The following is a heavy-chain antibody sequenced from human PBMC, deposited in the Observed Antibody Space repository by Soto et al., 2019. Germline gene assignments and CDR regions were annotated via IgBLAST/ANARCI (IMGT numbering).Heavy chain of an antibody. CDR3: ARGLKQGNRYCSSTSCYVL. Sequence: ASVKVSCKASGYTFTSYDINWVRQATGQGLEWMGWMNPNSGNTGYAQKFQGRVTMTRNTSISTAYMELSSLRSEDTAVYYCARGLKQGNRYCSSTSCYVLWGQGTPVTVSS. CDR1: GYTFTSYD. D-gene: IGHD2-2*01. CDR2: MNPNSGNT. J-gene: IGHJ4*02. V-gene: IGHV1-8*01.